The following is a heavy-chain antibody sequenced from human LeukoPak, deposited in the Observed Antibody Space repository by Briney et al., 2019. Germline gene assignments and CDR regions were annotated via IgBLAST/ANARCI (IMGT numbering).Heavy chain of an antibody. Sequence: GGSLRLSCADSGFTFSSTYMSWGRQAPGRGLEWVSVIYSGGSTYYADTVKGRFTISRDNSKNTLYLQMNSLRAEDTAVYYCAKEGGYNWNYDLDYWGQGTLVTVSS. CDR3: AKEGGYNWNYDLDY. J-gene: IGHJ4*02. CDR1: GFTFSSTY. V-gene: IGHV3-53*01. CDR2: IYSGGST. D-gene: IGHD1-7*01.